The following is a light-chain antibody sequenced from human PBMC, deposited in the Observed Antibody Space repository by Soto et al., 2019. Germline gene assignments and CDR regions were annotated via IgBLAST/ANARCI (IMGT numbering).Light chain of an antibody. CDR3: SSYTSHSPVI. CDR1: SSDITIYNY. J-gene: IGLJ2*01. CDR2: LVS. Sequence: QSALTQPASVSGSPGQSITISCTGTSSDITIYNYVSWYQQHPGKAPKLIIYLVSNRPSGVSNRFSGSKSGNTASLTISGLQAEDEAVYFRSSYTSHSPVIFGGGTKLTVL. V-gene: IGLV2-14*01.